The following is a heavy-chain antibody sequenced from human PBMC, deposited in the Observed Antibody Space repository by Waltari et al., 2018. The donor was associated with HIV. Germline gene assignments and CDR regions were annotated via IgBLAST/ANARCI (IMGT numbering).Heavy chain of an antibody. D-gene: IGHD2-8*01. CDR3: ASVLMVPGLPRGMDV. V-gene: IGHV4-59*08. J-gene: IGHJ6*02. Sequence: QVQLQESGPGLVKPSETLSLTCTVSGGSISSYYWSWIRQPPGKGLEWIGYIYYSGSTNYNPSLKSRVTISVDTSKNQFSLKLSSVTAADTAVYYCASVLMVPGLPRGMDVWGQGTTVTVSS. CDR2: IYYSGST. CDR1: GGSISSYY.